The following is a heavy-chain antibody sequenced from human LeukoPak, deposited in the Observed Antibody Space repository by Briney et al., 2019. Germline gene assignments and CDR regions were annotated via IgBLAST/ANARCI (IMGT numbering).Heavy chain of an antibody. V-gene: IGHV1-2*02. J-gene: IGHJ3*02. CDR1: GYTFTGYY. D-gene: IGHD4-23*01. CDR2: INPNSGGT. Sequence: ASVKVSCKASGYTFTGYYMHWVRQAPGQGLEWMGWINPNSGGTNYAQKFQGRVTMTRDTSISTAYMELSRLRSDDTAVYYCAMPYGGNSDAFDIWGQGTMVTVSS. CDR3: AMPYGGNSDAFDI.